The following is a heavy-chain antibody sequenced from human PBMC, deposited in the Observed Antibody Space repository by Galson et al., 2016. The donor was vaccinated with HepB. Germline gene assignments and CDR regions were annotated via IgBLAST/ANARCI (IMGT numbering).Heavy chain of an antibody. Sequence: SLRLSCAASGFAVSNNYMMWVRPATGQGLEWVSDISAGGSTNYADAVEGRFTISRDHSQNTLYLQMNSLRPADTAVYYCASPLTGLAYWGQGTLVAVSS. V-gene: IGHV3-66*02. CDR2: ISAGGST. CDR1: GFAVSNNY. D-gene: IGHD7-27*01. CDR3: ASPLTGLAY. J-gene: IGHJ4*02.